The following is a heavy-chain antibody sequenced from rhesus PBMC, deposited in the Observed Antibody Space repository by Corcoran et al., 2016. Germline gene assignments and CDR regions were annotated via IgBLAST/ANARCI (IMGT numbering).Heavy chain of an antibody. J-gene: IGHJ4*01. CDR2: ISGSSGST. CDR3: ARRLDRARFDY. Sequence: QVQLQESGPGLVKPSETLSLTCAVSGYSISSGYFWGWIRQTPGKGLEYIGYISGSSGSTYYNPYLKSRVTISKDTSKNQFSLMLTSVTAADTAVYYCARRLDRARFDYWGQGVLVTVSS. V-gene: IGHV4-99*01. CDR1: GYSISSGYF.